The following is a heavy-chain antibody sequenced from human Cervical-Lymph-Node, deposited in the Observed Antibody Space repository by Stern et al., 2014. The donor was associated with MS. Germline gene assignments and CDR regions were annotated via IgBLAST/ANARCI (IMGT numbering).Heavy chain of an antibody. CDR1: GFTFSSYW. J-gene: IGHJ4*02. CDR2: MKSDGRST. D-gene: IGHD1-14*01. V-gene: IGHV3-74*01. CDR3: ARDSSGISFDY. Sequence: EVQLVESGGGLVQPGGSLRLSCAASGFTFSSYWMHWVRHAPGQGLVWVSRMKSDGRSTSDADSVKGRFTISRDNAKNTLYLQMNSLRAEDTAVYYCARDSSGISFDYWGQGTLVTVSS.